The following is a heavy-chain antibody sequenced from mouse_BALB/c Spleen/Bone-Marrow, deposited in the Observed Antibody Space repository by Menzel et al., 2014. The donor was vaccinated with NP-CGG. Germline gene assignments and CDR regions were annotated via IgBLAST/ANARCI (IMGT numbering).Heavy chain of an antibody. CDR1: GFNIKDTY. CDR3: ASYRYAWYFDV. D-gene: IGHD2-14*01. CDR2: IDPANGNT. J-gene: IGHJ1*01. V-gene: IGHV14-3*02. Sequence: VQLQQSGAELVKPGASVKLSCTASGFNIKDTYMHWVKQRPEQGLEWIGRIDPANGNTKYDAKFQGKATITADTSSNTAYLQLSSLTSEDTAVYYCASYRYAWYFDVWGAGTTVTVSS.